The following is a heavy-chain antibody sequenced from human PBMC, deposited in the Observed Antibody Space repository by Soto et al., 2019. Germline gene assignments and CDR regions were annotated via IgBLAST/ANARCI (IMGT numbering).Heavy chain of an antibody. V-gene: IGHV4-59*01. CDR2: IYYSGST. D-gene: IGHD6-6*01. Sequence: PSETLSLTCTVSGGSISSYYWSWIRQPPGKGLEWIGYIYYSGSTNYNPSLKSRVTISVDTSKNQFSLKLSSVTAADTAVYYCAREGSRSMAARLSWSYYYYGMDVWGQGTTVTVSS. CDR1: GGSISSYY. J-gene: IGHJ6*02. CDR3: AREGSRSMAARLSWSYYYYGMDV.